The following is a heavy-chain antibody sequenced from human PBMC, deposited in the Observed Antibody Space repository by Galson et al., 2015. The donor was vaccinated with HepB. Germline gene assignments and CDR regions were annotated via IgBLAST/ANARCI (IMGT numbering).Heavy chain of an antibody. J-gene: IGHJ6*02. CDR1: GYTFTGHF. CDR3: VRDPKERSGGTGAYYYYGMGV. Sequence: SVKVSCKASGYTFTGHFLHWVRQAPGQGLEWMGWINPNGGGTNYAQKFQGWVTMTRDTSISTAYLELSRLKSDDTAVYYCVRDPKERSGGTGAYYYYGMGVGGQGTTVTVCS. CDR2: INPNGGGT. D-gene: IGHD6-19*01. V-gene: IGHV1-2*04.